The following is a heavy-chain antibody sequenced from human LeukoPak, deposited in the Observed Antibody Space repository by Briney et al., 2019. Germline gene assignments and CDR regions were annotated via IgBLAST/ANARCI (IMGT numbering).Heavy chain of an antibody. D-gene: IGHD3-22*01. CDR2: IFYSGST. CDR1: GGSISSYY. CDR3: AKSNGYGLIDI. J-gene: IGHJ3*02. Sequence: TSETLSLTCTVSGGSISSYYWSWVRQPPGKALGWIGNIFYSGSTYYSPSLKSRVTISLDTSRNQFSLKLNSVTAADTAVYYCAKSNGYGLIDIWGQGTMVTVSS. V-gene: IGHV4-59*12.